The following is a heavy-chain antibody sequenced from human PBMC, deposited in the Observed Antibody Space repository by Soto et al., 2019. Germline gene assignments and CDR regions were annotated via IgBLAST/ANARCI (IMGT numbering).Heavy chain of an antibody. V-gene: IGHV3-74*01. CDR3: ARGIFGSGTANDY. CDR1: GFTFTGSW. CDR2: INGDGSGT. D-gene: IGHD3-10*01. J-gene: IGHJ4*02. Sequence: EVQLVESGGGLVQSGGSLRLSCAASGFTFTGSWMHWVRQAPGKGLVWVSRINGDGSGTSYADFVKGRFIISRDDAKNTLFLQMNGLRAEDTAVYYCARGIFGSGTANDYWGQGTLVTVSS.